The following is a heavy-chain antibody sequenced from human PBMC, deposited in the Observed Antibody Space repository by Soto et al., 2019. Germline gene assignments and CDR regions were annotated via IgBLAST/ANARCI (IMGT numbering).Heavy chain of an antibody. D-gene: IGHD5-18*01. Sequence: QVQLVQSGAEVKKPESSVKVSCKAPGGTFSTYAISWVRQAPGQGLEWMGGIIPMFGTATYAQRFQDRVTITADESTNTVYMELSSLRSEDTAVYFCASGIQLWLRRINNGYSGWGQGTVVTVSS. CDR3: ASGIQLWLRRINNGYSG. CDR1: GGTFSTYA. J-gene: IGHJ4*02. V-gene: IGHV1-69*12. CDR2: IIPMFGTA.